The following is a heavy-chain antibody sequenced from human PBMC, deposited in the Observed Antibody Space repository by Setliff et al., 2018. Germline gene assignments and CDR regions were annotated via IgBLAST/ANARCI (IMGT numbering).Heavy chain of an antibody. Sequence: GASVKVSCKASGYTFTSYGMHWVRQAPGQGLEWMGWINPNSGGTNYAQKFQGWVTMTRDTSISTAYMELSSPRSEDTAVYYCATVRFLEWLFDDAFDIWGQGTMVTVSS. CDR1: GYTFTSYG. V-gene: IGHV1-2*04. CDR3: ATVRFLEWLFDDAFDI. CDR2: INPNSGGT. J-gene: IGHJ3*02. D-gene: IGHD3-3*01.